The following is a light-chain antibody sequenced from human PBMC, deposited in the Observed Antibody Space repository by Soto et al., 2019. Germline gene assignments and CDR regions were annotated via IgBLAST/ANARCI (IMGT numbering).Light chain of an antibody. V-gene: IGKV1-5*03. CDR3: QQYNRDSPET. J-gene: IGKJ1*01. CDR1: QSINSW. CDR2: KAS. Sequence: DIQMTQSPSTLSASVGDRVTITCRASQSINSWLAWYQQKPGYAPKLLIYKASSLESGVPPRFNGSGSGTEFTLTISSLQPDDFATYYCQQYNRDSPETFGQGTKIEIK.